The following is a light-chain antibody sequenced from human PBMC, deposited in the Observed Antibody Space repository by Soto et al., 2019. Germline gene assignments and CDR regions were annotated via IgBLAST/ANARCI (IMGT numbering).Light chain of an antibody. V-gene: IGKV3-15*01. CDR2: GAS. CDR1: QGVSRK. J-gene: IGKJ4*01. Sequence: EIVMTQSPATLSVAPGERVTFSCRASQGVSRKLAWYQHKPGQAPRLLISGASTGATGIPARFSGSGSGTEFTLTISSLQSEDCAVYYCQQRYSLFTFGGGTKVDIK. CDR3: QQRYSLFT.